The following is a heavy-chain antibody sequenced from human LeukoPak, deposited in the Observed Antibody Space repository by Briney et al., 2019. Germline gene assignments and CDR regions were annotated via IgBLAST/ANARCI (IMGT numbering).Heavy chain of an antibody. CDR2: ISGGGGRT. V-gene: IGHV3-23*01. Sequence: GGSLRLPCAASGFTFSNYAIGWVRQAPEKGLEWVSGISGGGGRTYNADSVKGRFTISRDYLKTTLYLQMDSLRVEDTAVYYCARLLVSGWYFDSWGQGTLVTVSS. CDR1: GFTFSNYA. CDR3: ARLLVSGWYFDS. J-gene: IGHJ4*02. D-gene: IGHD6-19*01.